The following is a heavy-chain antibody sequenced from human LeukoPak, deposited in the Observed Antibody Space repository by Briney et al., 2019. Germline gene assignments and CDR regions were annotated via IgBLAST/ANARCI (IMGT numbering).Heavy chain of an antibody. CDR1: GGTFLIHI. Sequence: GASVSVSYRTSGGTFLIHIFSWVRQAPGHGREGVGKITPVIETAKYAQTFQGRVSIYTDKDTTTVYMDLSGLRPDDTAAYYCARVNLRGSNYNWFDPWGQGTRVIVSS. D-gene: IGHD3-10*01. J-gene: IGHJ5*02. CDR3: ARVNLRGSNYNWFDP. CDR2: ITPVIETA. V-gene: IGHV1-69*08.